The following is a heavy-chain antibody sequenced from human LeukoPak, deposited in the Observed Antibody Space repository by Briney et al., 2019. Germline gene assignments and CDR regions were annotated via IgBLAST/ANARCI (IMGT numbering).Heavy chain of an antibody. Sequence: ASVKVSCKASGGTFSSYAISWVRQAPGQGLEWMGWISSYNGDTNYAQKFQGRVTMATDTSTSTAYMELRSLRSDDTAVYYCARALGLELRANWFDPWGQGTLVTVSS. V-gene: IGHV1-18*01. CDR1: GGTFSSYA. CDR2: ISSYNGDT. J-gene: IGHJ5*02. D-gene: IGHD1-7*01. CDR3: ARALGLELRANWFDP.